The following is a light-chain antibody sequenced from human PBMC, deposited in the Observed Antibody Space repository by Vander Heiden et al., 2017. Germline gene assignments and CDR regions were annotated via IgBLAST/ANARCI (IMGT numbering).Light chain of an antibody. J-gene: IGKJ4*01. Sequence: DIKMTKSPSSRSASVGDRVTITCRASQSISSYLNWYQQKPVKAPKLLIYAASSLQSGVPSRFSGSGSGTDFTLTISSLQPEDFATYYCQQSDTTPLTFGGGTKVEIK. CDR2: AAS. CDR1: QSISSY. V-gene: IGKV1-39*01. CDR3: QQSDTTPLT.